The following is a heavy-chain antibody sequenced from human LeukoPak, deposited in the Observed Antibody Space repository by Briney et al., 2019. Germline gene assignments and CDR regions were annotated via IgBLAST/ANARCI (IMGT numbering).Heavy chain of an antibody. CDR3: ARTDDFWSGYLDY. CDR2: IYHSGST. CDR1: GYSISSGYY. J-gene: IGHJ4*02. Sequence: PSETLSLTCTVSGYSISSGYYWGWIRQPPGKGLEWIGSIYHSGSTYYNPSLKSRVTISVDTSKNQFSLKLSSVTAADTAVYYCARTDDFWSGYLDYWGQGTLVTVSS. D-gene: IGHD3-3*01. V-gene: IGHV4-38-2*02.